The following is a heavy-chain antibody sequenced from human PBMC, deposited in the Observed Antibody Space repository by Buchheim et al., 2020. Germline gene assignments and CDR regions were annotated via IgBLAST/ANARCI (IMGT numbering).Heavy chain of an antibody. V-gene: IGHV3-23*01. J-gene: IGHJ6*02. CDR2: ISGSGGST. CDR3: AKDLHYTMVRGVDGMDV. CDR1: GFTFSSYA. D-gene: IGHD3-10*01. Sequence: EVQLLESGGGLVQPGGSLRLSCAASGFTFSSYAMSWVRQAPGKGLEWVSAISGSGGSTYYADSVKGRFTISRDNSKNTVYLQMNSLRAEDTAVYYCAKDLHYTMVRGVDGMDVWGQGTT.